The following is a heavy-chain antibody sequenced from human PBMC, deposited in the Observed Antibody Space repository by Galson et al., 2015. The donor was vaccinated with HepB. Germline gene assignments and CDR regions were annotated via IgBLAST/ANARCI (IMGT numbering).Heavy chain of an antibody. Sequence: SLRLSCAASGFTFSSYAMHWVRQAPGKGLEYVSAINSNGDSTYYADSVKGRFTISRDNSKNTLYFQMSSLRAEDTAVYHCVKDFSSGSGWYGFDYWGQGSLVTVSS. D-gene: IGHD6-13*01. CDR3: VKDFSSGSGWYGFDY. J-gene: IGHJ4*02. CDR2: INSNGDST. CDR1: GFTFSSYA. V-gene: IGHV3-64D*06.